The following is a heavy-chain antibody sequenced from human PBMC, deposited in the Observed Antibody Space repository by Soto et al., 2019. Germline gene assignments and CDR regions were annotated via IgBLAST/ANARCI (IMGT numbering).Heavy chain of an antibody. V-gene: IGHV4-38-2*02. CDR3: ARGLDYSGLDV. Sequence: KTSETLSLTCTVSGYSIDSGYYLGLIRHPPGKVLEWIGAMYHSGSTYYSPSLNSRVTISIDTSKNLFSLKLTSVTAADTAMYYCARGLDYSGLDVWGQGTTVTVSS. J-gene: IGHJ6*02. CDR2: MYHSGST. D-gene: IGHD3-16*01. CDR1: GYSIDSGYY.